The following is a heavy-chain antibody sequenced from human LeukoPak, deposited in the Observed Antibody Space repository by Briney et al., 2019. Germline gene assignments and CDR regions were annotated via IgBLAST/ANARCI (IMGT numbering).Heavy chain of an antibody. J-gene: IGHJ4*02. V-gene: IGHV4-59*01. D-gene: IGHD2-8*01. CDR2: IYYSGST. Sequence: SETLSLTCTVSGGSISSYYWSWIRQPPGKGLEWIGYIYYSGSTNYNPSLKSRVTISVDTSKSQFSLKLSSVTAADTAVYYCAGGYCTNGVCPFDYWGQGTLVTVSS. CDR1: GGSISSYY. CDR3: AGGYCTNGVCPFDY.